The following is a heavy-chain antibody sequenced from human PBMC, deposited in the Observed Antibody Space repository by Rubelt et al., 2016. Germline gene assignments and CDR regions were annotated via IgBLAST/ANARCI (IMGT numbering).Heavy chain of an antibody. V-gene: IGHV4-31*03. D-gene: IGHD2/OR15-2a*01. CDR3: ARDSGSRIFDY. CDR2: IYYSGST. CDR1: AGSLSSGGYY. J-gene: IGHJ4*02. Sequence: QVQLQESGPGLVKPSQTLSLTCTVSAGSLSSGGYYWSWIRQHPGKGLEWIGFIYYSGSTYYNRSLKSRVTISVDTAKNQFSRKLSSVTAADTAVYYCARDSGSRIFDYWGQGTLVTVSS.